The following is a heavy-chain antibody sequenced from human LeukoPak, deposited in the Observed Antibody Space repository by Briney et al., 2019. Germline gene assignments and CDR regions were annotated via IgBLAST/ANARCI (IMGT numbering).Heavy chain of an antibody. CDR1: GFTFSGYD. V-gene: IGHV3-30*02. CDR2: IRYDGSNK. D-gene: IGHD5-18*01. Sequence: GGSLRLSCAASGFTFSGYDIHWVRQAPGKGLEWVAFIRYDGSNKYYADSVRGRFTISRDNAKNTLYLQMNSLRADDTAVYYCARDLRLWDLDFWGQGTLVTVSS. J-gene: IGHJ4*02. CDR3: ARDLRLWDLDF.